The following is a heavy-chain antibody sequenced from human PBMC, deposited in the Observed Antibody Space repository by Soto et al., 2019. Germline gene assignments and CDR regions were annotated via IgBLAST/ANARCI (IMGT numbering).Heavy chain of an antibody. CDR3: ARDQGSGWLDY. CDR1: GYTFTGYY. D-gene: IGHD6-19*01. CDR2: INPNSGGT. V-gene: IGHV1-2*02. J-gene: IGHJ4*02. Sequence: ASVKVSCEASGYTFTGYYMDWVRQAPGQGLEWMGWINPNSGGTNYAQKFQGRVTMTRDTSISTAYMELSRLRSDDTAVYYCARDQGSGWLDYWGQGTLVTVSS.